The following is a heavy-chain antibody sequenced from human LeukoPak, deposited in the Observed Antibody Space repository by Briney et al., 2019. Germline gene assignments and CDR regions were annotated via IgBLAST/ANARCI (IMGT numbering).Heavy chain of an antibody. D-gene: IGHD6-19*01. CDR2: IIPIFGTA. CDR3: ARDPVAGTNVY. J-gene: IGHJ4*02. Sequence: ASVKVSCKASGGTFSSYAISWVRQAPGQGLEWMGGIIPIFGTADYAQKFQGRVTITADESTSTAYMELSSLRSEDTAVYYCARDPVAGTNVYWGQGTLVTVSS. V-gene: IGHV1-69*13. CDR1: GGTFSSYA.